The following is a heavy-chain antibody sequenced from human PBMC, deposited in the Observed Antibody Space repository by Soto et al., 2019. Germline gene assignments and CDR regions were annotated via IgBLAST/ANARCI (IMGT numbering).Heavy chain of an antibody. CDR1: GGTFSSYA. J-gene: IGHJ6*02. V-gene: IGHV1-69*13. D-gene: IGHD1-7*01. Sequence: ASVKVSCKASGGTFSSYAISWVRQAPGQGLEWMGGIIPIFGTANYAQKFQGRVTITADESTSTAYMELSSLRSEDTAVYYCARGVSGTTSIAYGMDVWGQGTTVTVSS. CDR2: IIPIFGTA. CDR3: ARGVSGTTSIAYGMDV.